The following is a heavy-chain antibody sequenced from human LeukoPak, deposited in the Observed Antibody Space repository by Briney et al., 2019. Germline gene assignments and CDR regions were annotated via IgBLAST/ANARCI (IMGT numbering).Heavy chain of an antibody. J-gene: IGHJ3*02. D-gene: IGHD4-23*01. Sequence: KTSETLSLTCTVSGGTISSGSHYWGWIRQPPGKGLEWIGAIHYSGSTYYNPSLKSRITISVDTSKNQFSLKLSSVTAADTAVYYCARHRVFGGNLAAFDIWGQGTMVTVSS. CDR1: GGTISSGSHY. CDR3: ARHRVFGGNLAAFDI. V-gene: IGHV4-39*01. CDR2: IHYSGST.